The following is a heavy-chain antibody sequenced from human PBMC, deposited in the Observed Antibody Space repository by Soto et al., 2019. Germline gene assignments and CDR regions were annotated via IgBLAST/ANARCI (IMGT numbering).Heavy chain of an antibody. CDR3: AGDSGRSDVVPAAISAMDV. CDR1: GGTFNRYT. J-gene: IGHJ6*02. Sequence: QVQLVQSGAEVKKPGSSVKVSCKGSGGTFNRYTITWVRQAPGQGLEWMGRIIPMFGIASYAQNFQGRVTITAEKSTSTAYMELSSLRSEDTAVYYCAGDSGRSDVVPAAISAMDVWGQGTTVTVSS. V-gene: IGHV1-69*08. CDR2: IIPMFGIA. D-gene: IGHD2-2*01.